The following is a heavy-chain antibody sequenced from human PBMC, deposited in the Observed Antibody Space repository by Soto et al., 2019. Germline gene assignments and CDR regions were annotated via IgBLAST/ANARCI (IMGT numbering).Heavy chain of an antibody. Sequence: QVQLQESGPGLVKPSDTLSHTCAVSGYSISSSNWWGWIRQPPGKGLEWIGYIYYSGSTYYNPSLKSRVXXXVXXSKNQSTLKLSSVTAVDTAVYYCASNNGVLDAFDIWGQGTMVTVSS. D-gene: IGHD2-8*01. J-gene: IGHJ3*02. CDR2: IYYSGST. CDR1: GYSISSSNW. V-gene: IGHV4-28*01. CDR3: ASNNGVLDAFDI.